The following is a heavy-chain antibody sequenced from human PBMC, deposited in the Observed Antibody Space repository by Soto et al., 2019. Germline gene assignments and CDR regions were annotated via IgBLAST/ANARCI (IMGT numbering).Heavy chain of an antibody. D-gene: IGHD5-18*01. CDR1: AVTFSSYA. J-gene: IGHJ4*02. V-gene: IGHV1-69*13. CDR3: ASGYSYGYWGVFDY. Sequence: SVRVSCKASAVTFSSYAISWVRQAPGQGLEWMGGIIPIFGTANYAQKFQGRVTITADESTSTAYMELSSLRSEDMAVYYCASGYSYGYWGVFDYWGQGTLVTVSS. CDR2: IIPIFGTA.